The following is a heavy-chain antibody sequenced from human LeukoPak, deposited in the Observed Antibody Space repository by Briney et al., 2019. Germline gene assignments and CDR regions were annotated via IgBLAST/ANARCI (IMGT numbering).Heavy chain of an antibody. V-gene: IGHV4-59*01. J-gene: IGHJ6*02. CDR1: GGSISSYY. D-gene: IGHD7-27*01. CDR2: IYYSGST. CDR3: ARDGDFIGYGMDV. Sequence: PSETLSLACTVSGGSISSYYWSWIRQPPGKGLEWIGYIYYSGSTNYNPSLKSRVTISVDTSKNQFSLKLSSVTAADTAVYYCARDGDFIGYGMDVWGQGTTVTVSS.